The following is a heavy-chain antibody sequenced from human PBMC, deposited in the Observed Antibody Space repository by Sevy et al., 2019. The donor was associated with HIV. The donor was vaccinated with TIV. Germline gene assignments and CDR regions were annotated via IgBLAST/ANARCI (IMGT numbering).Heavy chain of an antibody. Sequence: GGSLRLSCVASGITFSSYTMNWVRQAPGKGLEWVASISGRRNYIYYAGSVKGRFTVSRDNDKNSLYLQMNSLRVEDTAVYYCARVATTDYYDSSGYAGAWKWFDPWGQGTQVTVSS. CDR3: ARVATTDYYDSSGYAGAWKWFDP. V-gene: IGHV3-21*06. CDR1: GITFSSYT. J-gene: IGHJ5*02. D-gene: IGHD3-22*01. CDR2: ISGRRNYI.